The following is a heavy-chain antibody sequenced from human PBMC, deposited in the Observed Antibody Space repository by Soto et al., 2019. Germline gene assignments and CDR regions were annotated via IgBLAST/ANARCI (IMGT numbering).Heavy chain of an antibody. CDR2: ISAYNGNT. CDR3: ACVGSFADYTYFYMVV. V-gene: IGHV1-18*01. J-gene: IGHJ6*03. Sequence: ASVKVSCKASGYTFTSYGISWVRQAPGQGLEWMGWISAYNGNTNYAQKLQGRVTMTTDTSTSTAYMELRSLRSDDTAVYYCACVGSFADYTYFYMVVWGQGTRSPSP. D-gene: IGHD5-12*01. CDR1: GYTFTSYG.